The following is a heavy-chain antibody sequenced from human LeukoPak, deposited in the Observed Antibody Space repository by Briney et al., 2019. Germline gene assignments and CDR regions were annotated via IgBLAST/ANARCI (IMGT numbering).Heavy chain of an antibody. D-gene: IGHD2-2*01. CDR3: ASGVVPAAVDY. J-gene: IGHJ4*02. CDR2: IYFSGSP. Sequence: PSETLSLTCTVSCGSISSYYWSWIRQPPGKGLEWIGYIYFSGSPNFNPSLTSRVTISVDTSKNQFSLKLSSGTAADTAVYYCASGVVPAAVDYWGQGTLVTVSS. CDR1: CGSISSYY. V-gene: IGHV4-59*01.